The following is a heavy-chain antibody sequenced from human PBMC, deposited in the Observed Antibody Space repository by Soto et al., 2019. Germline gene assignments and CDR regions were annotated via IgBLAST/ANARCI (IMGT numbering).Heavy chain of an antibody. CDR3: ARDAEFWRGMVAY. CDR2: INGYNGKR. Sequence: QVQLVQSGGELRKPGASVILSCKASGYTFTNYGVSWVRQAPGQGLEWIGWINGYNGKRNYAQRFQGRVTMTTDIPTTTAYVELRSLRSDDTAIYYCARDAEFWRGMVAYWGQGTLVPVSS. CDR1: GYTFTNYG. J-gene: IGHJ4*02. D-gene: IGHD3-3*01. V-gene: IGHV1-18*04.